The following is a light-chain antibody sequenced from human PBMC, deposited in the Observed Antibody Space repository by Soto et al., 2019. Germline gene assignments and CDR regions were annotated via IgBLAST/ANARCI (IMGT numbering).Light chain of an antibody. Sequence: QSALTQPASVSGSPGQSITISCTGTSSDVGGYNYVSWYQQHPDKAPKLMIYEVSNRPSGVSNRFSGSKSGNTASLTISGLQAEDEADYYCSSYTSSSTLDAFGTGTKLTVL. CDR2: EVS. CDR1: SSDVGGYNY. V-gene: IGLV2-14*01. J-gene: IGLJ1*01. CDR3: SSYTSSSTLDA.